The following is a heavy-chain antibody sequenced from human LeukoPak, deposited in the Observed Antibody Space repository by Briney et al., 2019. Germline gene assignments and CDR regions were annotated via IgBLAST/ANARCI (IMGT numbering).Heavy chain of an antibody. V-gene: IGHV1-18*01. CDR1: GYTFTSYA. Sequence: ASVNVSCKASGYTFTSYAMSWLRQAPGQGLEWMGWISTYNGNTNYAQKLQGRVTMTTDTSTSTAYMELRRLRSDDTAVYYCARDGDQLWSEPGDYWGQGTLVTVSS. J-gene: IGHJ4*02. D-gene: IGHD5-18*01. CDR2: ISTYNGNT. CDR3: ARDGDQLWSEPGDY.